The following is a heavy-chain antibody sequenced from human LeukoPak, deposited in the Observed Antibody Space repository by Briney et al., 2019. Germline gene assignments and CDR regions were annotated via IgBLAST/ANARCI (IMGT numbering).Heavy chain of an antibody. CDR1: GGSISRYF. CDR2: PHTSVNT. CDR3: VRGHSSTWYYFDY. D-gene: IGHD6-19*01. J-gene: IGHJ4*02. Sequence: KPSETLSLTCTVSGGSISRYFWSWIRQPAGKGLEWIGRPHTSVNTDYNPSIKSRVTMSVDTSNNQFSLQLSSVTAADTAVYYCVRGHSSTWYYFDYWGQGALLTVSS. V-gene: IGHV4-4*07.